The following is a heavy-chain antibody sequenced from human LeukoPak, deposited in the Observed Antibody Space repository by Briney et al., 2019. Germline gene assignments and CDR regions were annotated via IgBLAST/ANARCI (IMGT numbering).Heavy chain of an antibody. CDR3: AAQHSSWPYAPFDY. V-gene: IGHV4-39*07. CDR2: IYYSGST. CDR1: GGSISSSSYY. Sequence: SETLSLTCTVSGGSISSSSYYWGWIRQPPGKGLEWIGSIYYSGSTYYNPSLKSRVTISVDTSKNQFSLKLSSVTAADTAVYYCAAQHSSWPYAPFDYWGQGTLVTVSS. D-gene: IGHD6-13*01. J-gene: IGHJ4*02.